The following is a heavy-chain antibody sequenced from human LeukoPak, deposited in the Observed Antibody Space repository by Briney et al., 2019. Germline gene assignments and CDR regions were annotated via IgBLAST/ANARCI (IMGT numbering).Heavy chain of an antibody. J-gene: IGHJ6*03. CDR2: IYYSGST. CDR3: ARDLFRIYDSSGPTDYYMDV. V-gene: IGHV4-39*07. CDR1: GGSISSSSYY. D-gene: IGHD3-22*01. Sequence: PSETLSLTCTVSGGSISSSSYYWGWIRQPPGKGLEWIGSIYYSGSTYYNPSLKSRVTISVDTSKNQFSLKLSSVTAADTAVYYCARDLFRIYDSSGPTDYYMDVWGKGTTVTVSS.